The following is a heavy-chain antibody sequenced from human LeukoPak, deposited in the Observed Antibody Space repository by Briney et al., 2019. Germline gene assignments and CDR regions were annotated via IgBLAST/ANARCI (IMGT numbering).Heavy chain of an antibody. CDR3: ARRSIHCSSTSCYLGY. J-gene: IGHJ4*02. V-gene: IGHV1-46*01. CDR2: INPSGGST. D-gene: IGHD2-2*01. CDR1: GYTFTSYY. Sequence: ASVKVSCKASGYTFTSYYMHWVRQAPGQGLEWMGIINPSGGSTSYAQKFQDRVTMTRDTSTSTVYMELSSLRSEDTAVYYCARRSIHCSSTSCYLGYWGQGTLVTVSS.